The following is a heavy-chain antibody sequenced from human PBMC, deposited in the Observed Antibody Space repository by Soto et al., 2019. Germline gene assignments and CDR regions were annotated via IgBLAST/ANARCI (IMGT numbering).Heavy chain of an antibody. V-gene: IGHV3-23*01. J-gene: IGHJ4*02. CDR3: AKDLGPHYDFWSGPGPFDY. CDR2: ISGSGGST. Sequence: PVGSLRLSCAASGFTFSSYAMSWVRQAPGKGLEWVSAISGSGGSTYYTDSVKGRFTISRDNSKNTLYLQMNSLRAEDTAVYYCAKDLGPHYDFWSGPGPFDYWGQGTLVTVSS. CDR1: GFTFSSYA. D-gene: IGHD3-3*01.